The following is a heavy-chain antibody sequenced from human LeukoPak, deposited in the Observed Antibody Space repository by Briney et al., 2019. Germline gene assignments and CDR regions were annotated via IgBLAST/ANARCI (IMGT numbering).Heavy chain of an antibody. CDR1: GFTVSSNY. CDR2: IYSGGST. Sequence: PGGSLRLSCAASGFTVSSNYMSWVRQAPGKGLEWVSVIYSGGSTYYADSVKGRFTISRDNSKNTLYLQMNSLRAEDTAVYYCARDADYYGSGSYHPPDYWGQGTLVTVSS. J-gene: IGHJ4*02. D-gene: IGHD3-10*01. CDR3: ARDADYYGSGSYHPPDY. V-gene: IGHV3-53*01.